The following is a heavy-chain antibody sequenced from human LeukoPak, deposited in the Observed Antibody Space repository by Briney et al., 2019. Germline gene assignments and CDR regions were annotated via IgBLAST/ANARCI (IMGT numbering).Heavy chain of an antibody. J-gene: IGHJ4*02. D-gene: IGHD4-17*01. CDR2: IHYSGST. CDR1: AGSINTFY. CDR3: AKFSGDYIDY. V-gene: IGHV4-59*01. Sequence: SETLSLTCTVSAGSINTFYWSWIRQPPGEGLERIGYIHYSGSTNYNPSLKSRVTMSVDMSKSQFSLRLSSVTAADTAVYYCAKFSGDYIDYWGQGVLVTVSS.